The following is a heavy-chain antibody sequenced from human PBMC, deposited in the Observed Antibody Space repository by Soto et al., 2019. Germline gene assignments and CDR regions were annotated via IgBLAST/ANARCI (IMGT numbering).Heavy chain of an antibody. CDR3: SRETCHILVLPAAKWNYYYYGMDV. J-gene: IGHJ6*02. Sequence: PGGSLRLSCAASGFTLSSYDMHWVRQAPGKGLEWVEGISYDGSNKYYADSVKGRFTISRDNSKNTLYLQMNSLRAEDTAVYYCSRETCHILVLPAAKWNYYYYGMDVWGQVTTVTVSS. CDR1: GFTLSSYD. V-gene: IGHV3-30-3*01. D-gene: IGHD2-2*01. CDR2: ISYDGSNK.